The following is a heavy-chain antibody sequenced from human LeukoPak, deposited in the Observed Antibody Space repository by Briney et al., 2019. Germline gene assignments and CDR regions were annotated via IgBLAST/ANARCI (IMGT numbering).Heavy chain of an antibody. Sequence: SVTVSCKASGGTFSSYAISWVRQAPGQGLEWMGGIIPIFGTANYAQKFQGRVTITADESTSTAYMELSSLRSEDTAVYYCARVEGIKLNYYFDYWGQGTLVTVSS. CDR2: IIPIFGTA. CDR3: ARVEGIKLNYYFDY. CDR1: GGTFSSYA. V-gene: IGHV1-69*13. J-gene: IGHJ4*02. D-gene: IGHD3-16*01.